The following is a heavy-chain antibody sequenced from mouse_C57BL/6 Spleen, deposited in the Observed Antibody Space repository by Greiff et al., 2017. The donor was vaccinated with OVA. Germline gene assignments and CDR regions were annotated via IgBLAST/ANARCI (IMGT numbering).Heavy chain of an antibody. CDR3: ARSRSNYVGAMDY. Sequence: QVQLQQPGAEPVRPGSSVKLSCKASGYTFTSYWMDWVKQRPGQGLEWIGNIYPSDSETHYNQKFKDKATLTVDKSSSTAYMQLSSLTSEDSAVYYCARSRSNYVGAMDYWGQGTSVTVSS. J-gene: IGHJ4*01. D-gene: IGHD2-5*01. CDR1: GYTFTSYW. CDR2: IYPSDSET. V-gene: IGHV1-61*01.